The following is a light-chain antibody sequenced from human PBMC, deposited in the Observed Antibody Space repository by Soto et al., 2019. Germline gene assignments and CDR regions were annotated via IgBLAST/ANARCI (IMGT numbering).Light chain of an antibody. CDR3: SPSTNTNTLVI. J-gene: IGLJ2*01. Sequence: QSVLTQPASVSGSPGQSVTISCTGTSSDIGRYKFVSWFQQHPGKAPKLLIFEGTNRPSGVSNRFSGSKSGNTASLTISGLQAEDEAIYFCSPSTNTNTLVIFGGGTK. CDR2: EGT. CDR1: SSDIGRYKF. V-gene: IGLV2-14*01.